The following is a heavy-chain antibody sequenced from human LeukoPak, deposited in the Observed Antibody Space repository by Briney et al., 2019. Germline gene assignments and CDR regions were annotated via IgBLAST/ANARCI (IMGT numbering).Heavy chain of an antibody. CDR3: ARGLVTSVSGSHFDY. D-gene: IGHD2-21*02. Sequence: PSASLSLTCTLSGGSISSGGYCWSWIHQHPGKGLEWFGYIYYSGSTYYNPSLKSRVTISVDTSKNQFSLKLSSVTAADTAVYYCARGLVTSVSGSHFDYWGQGTLVTVSS. V-gene: IGHV4-31*03. CDR2: IYYSGST. CDR1: GGSISSGGYC. J-gene: IGHJ4*02.